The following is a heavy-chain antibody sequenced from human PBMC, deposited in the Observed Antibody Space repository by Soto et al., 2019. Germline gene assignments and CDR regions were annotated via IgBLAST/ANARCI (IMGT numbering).Heavy chain of an antibody. Sequence: QVQLQESGPGLVKPSQTLSLTCTVSGGSISSGGYYWSWIRQHPGKGLEWIGYIYYSGSTYYNPSPKSRVTISVDTSKNQFSLKLSSVTAADTAVYYCAGTTTVTTGRNYFDYWGQGTLVTVSS. D-gene: IGHD4-17*01. J-gene: IGHJ4*02. CDR1: GGSISSGGYY. CDR2: IYYSGST. CDR3: AGTTTVTTGRNYFDY. V-gene: IGHV4-31*03.